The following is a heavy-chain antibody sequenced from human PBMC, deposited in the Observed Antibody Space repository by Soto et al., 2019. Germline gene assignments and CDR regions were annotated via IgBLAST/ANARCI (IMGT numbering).Heavy chain of an antibody. D-gene: IGHD6-13*01. Sequence: QVQLVESGGGVVQPGRSLRLSCVASGLTFNTYGMHWVRQAPGKGLEWVATISYDGSKKYYADSVKGRFTISRDNSKNTLYLQMDSLRAEDTALFYCAKDLYSSSRKGYCDLWGPGTLVTVSS. CDR1: GLTFNTYG. V-gene: IGHV3-30*18. CDR2: ISYDGSKK. CDR3: AKDLYSSSRKGYCDL. J-gene: IGHJ2*01.